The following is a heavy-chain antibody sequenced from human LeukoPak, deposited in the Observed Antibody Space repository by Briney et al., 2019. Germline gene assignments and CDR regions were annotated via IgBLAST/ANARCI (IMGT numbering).Heavy chain of an antibody. V-gene: IGHV3-21*01. CDR3: AREDASAFDI. Sequence: GRSLRLSCAASGFTFSSYIMNWVRQAPGKGLEWVSSISSSSNHIYYADSIKGRFTISRDNAKNSLFLQMNILRAEDTAVYYCAREDASAFDIWGQGTMVTVSS. J-gene: IGHJ3*02. CDR1: GFTFSSYI. CDR2: ISSSSNHI.